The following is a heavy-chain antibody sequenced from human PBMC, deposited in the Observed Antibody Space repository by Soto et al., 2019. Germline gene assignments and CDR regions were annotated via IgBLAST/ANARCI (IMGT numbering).Heavy chain of an antibody. D-gene: IGHD3-10*01. CDR3: TRGPRPVSTGTGAY. V-gene: IGHV3-74*01. CDR2: IYNDGTYS. CDR1: GFIFKMYW. Sequence: GGSLRLSCAASGFIFKMYWMHWVRQSPGKGLVWISRIYNDGTYSDYADSVRGRFTISRDNVNDTLYLQMNNLRAEDSGLYYCTRGPRPVSTGTGAYWGQGTQVTVS. J-gene: IGHJ4*02.